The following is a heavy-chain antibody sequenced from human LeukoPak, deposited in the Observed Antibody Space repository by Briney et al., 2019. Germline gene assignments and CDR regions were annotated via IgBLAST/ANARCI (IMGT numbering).Heavy chain of an antibody. CDR1: GFTFSTYA. CDR2: VRGSGSDT. J-gene: IGHJ4*02. Sequence: PGGSLRLSCAASGFTFSTYAMSWVRQAPGKGLEWVSAVRGSGSDTYYADSVKGRFTISRDNSKNTLYLQMNSLRAEDTAVYYCAKVVWSVTRFDYWGQGTLVTVSS. V-gene: IGHV3-23*01. CDR3: AKVVWSVTRFDY. D-gene: IGHD4-17*01.